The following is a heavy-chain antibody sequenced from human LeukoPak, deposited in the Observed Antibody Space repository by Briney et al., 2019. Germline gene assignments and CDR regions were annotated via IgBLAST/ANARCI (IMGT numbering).Heavy chain of an antibody. Sequence: PSETLSLTCTVSGGSISSYYWSWIRQPAGKRLEWIGRISSSGSTNYNPSLKSRVTMSVDSSKNQFSLILISVTAADTAVYYCARDLDWNYADYWGQGTLVTVS. CDR2: ISSSGST. J-gene: IGHJ4*02. CDR3: ARDLDWNYADY. CDR1: GGSISSYY. D-gene: IGHD1-7*01. V-gene: IGHV4-4*07.